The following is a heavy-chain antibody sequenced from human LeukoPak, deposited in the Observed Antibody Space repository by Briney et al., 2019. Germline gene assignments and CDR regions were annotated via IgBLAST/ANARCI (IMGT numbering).Heavy chain of an antibody. Sequence: ASVKVSCKASGFIFTSYDMNWVRQATGQGLEWMGWMNPNSGNAGFAQKFQGRITMTRDTSISTAYMELTSLRSEDTAVYYCARDLERYYDLEGRSGYWGQGTLVTVSS. V-gene: IGHV1-8*01. CDR3: ARDLERYYDLEGRSGY. CDR1: GFIFTSYD. CDR2: MNPNSGNA. J-gene: IGHJ4*02. D-gene: IGHD3-3*01.